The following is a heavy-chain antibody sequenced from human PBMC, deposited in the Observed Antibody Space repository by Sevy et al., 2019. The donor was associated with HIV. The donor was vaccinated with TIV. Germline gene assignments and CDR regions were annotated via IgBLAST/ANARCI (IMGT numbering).Heavy chain of an antibody. CDR2: IYYSGST. CDR1: GGSISSGGYY. V-gene: IGHV4-31*03. CDR3: AREGAGNDFDI. Sequence: SETLSLTCTVSGGSISSGGYYWSWIRQHPGKGLEWIGYIYYSGSTYYNPSLKSRVTISVDTSKNQFSLKLSSVTAADTAVYYCAREGAGNDFDIWGQGTMVTISS. J-gene: IGHJ3*02.